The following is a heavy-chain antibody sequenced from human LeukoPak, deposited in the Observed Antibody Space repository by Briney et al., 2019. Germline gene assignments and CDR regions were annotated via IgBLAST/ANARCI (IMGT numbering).Heavy chain of an antibody. Sequence: GGSLRLSCAASGFTFDDYAMHWVRHAPGKGLEWVSGISWNSGSIGYADSVQGRFTISRDNAKNSLYLQMNSLRAEDTALYYCAKDRSRGGYHFDYWGQGTLVTVSS. V-gene: IGHV3-9*01. J-gene: IGHJ4*02. CDR2: ISWNSGSI. D-gene: IGHD5-24*01. CDR3: AKDRSRGGYHFDY. CDR1: GFTFDDYA.